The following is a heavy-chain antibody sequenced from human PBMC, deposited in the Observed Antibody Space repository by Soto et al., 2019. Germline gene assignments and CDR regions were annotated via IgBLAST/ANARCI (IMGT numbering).Heavy chain of an antibody. J-gene: IGHJ6*03. CDR3: SRGRSEWLLDNYYYYYMDV. CDR2: INHSGST. Sequence: SETLSLTCAVYGGSFSGYYWSWIRQPPGKGLEWIGEINHSGSTNYNPSLKSRVTISVDTSKNQFSLKLSSVTAADTAVYFCSRGRSEWLLDNYYYYYMDVWGKGTTVTVSS. CDR1: GGSFSGYY. D-gene: IGHD3-3*01. V-gene: IGHV4-34*01.